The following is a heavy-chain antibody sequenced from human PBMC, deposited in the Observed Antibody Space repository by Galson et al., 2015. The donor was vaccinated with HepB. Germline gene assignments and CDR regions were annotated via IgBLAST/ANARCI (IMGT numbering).Heavy chain of an antibody. J-gene: IGHJ5*02. CDR2: IWLDGSNK. V-gene: IGHV3-33*08. CDR1: GFTFSSYG. D-gene: IGHD6-19*01. CDR3: ARGGRWLANWFDP. Sequence: SLRLSCAASGFTFSSYGMHWVRQAPGKGLEWVAVIWLDGSNKYFADSVKGRFTISRDNSKNTLYLQMYSLRAEDTAVYYCARGGRWLANWFDPWGQGTLVTVSS.